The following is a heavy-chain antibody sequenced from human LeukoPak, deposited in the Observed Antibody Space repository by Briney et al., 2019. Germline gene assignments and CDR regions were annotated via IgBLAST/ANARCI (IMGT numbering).Heavy chain of an antibody. J-gene: IGHJ4*02. V-gene: IGHV3-9*01. CDR2: ISWNSGSI. CDR1: GFTFDDYA. D-gene: IGHD3-10*01. CDR3: AKGRGSMSPLLDY. Sequence: GRSLRLSCAASGFTFDDYAMHWVRQAPGKGLEWVPGISWNSGSIGYADSVKGRFTISRDNAKNSLYLQMNSLRAEDTALYYCAKGRGSMSPLLDYWGQGTLVTVSS.